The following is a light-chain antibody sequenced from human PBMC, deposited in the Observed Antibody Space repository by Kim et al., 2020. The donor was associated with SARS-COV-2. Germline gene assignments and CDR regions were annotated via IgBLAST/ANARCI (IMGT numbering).Light chain of an antibody. V-gene: IGKV3-15*01. CDR2: GAS. J-gene: IGKJ4*01. Sequence: VSPGEKTTLSCRASQSISSNLAWYQQKPGQAPRLLISGASTRATGIPARVSGSGSGTEFTLTISSLQSEDFAVYYCQQYSKWPLTFGGGTKVDIK. CDR1: QSISSN. CDR3: QQYSKWPLT.